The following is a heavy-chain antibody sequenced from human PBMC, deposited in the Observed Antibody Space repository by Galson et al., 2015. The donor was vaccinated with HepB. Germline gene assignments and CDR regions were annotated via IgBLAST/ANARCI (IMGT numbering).Heavy chain of an antibody. J-gene: IGHJ6*03. CDR1: GYTFTGYY. Sequence: SVKVSCKASGYTFTGYYMHWVRQAPGQGLEWMGWINPNSGGTNYTQKFQGRVTMTRDTSISTAYMELSRLRSDDTAVYYCARGPIHFRKWELPYYYYYYMDVWGKGTTVTVSS. CDR3: ARGPIHFRKWELPYYYYYYMDV. CDR2: INPNSGGT. D-gene: IGHD1-26*01. V-gene: IGHV1-2*02.